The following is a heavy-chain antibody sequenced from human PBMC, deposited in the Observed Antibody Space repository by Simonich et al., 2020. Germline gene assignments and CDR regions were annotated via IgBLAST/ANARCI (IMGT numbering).Heavy chain of an antibody. CDR3: AREGLLLDAFDI. CDR1: GFTFRSYA. V-gene: IGHV3-30*07. CDR2: ISYDGSNK. D-gene: IGHD2-15*01. Sequence: QVQLVESGGGVVQPGRSLRLSCAASGFTFRSYAMHWVRQAPGRGRGWVAVISYDGSNKYYADSVKGRFTISRDNSKNTLYLQMNSLRAEDTAVYYCAREGLLLDAFDIWGQGTMVTVSS. J-gene: IGHJ3*02.